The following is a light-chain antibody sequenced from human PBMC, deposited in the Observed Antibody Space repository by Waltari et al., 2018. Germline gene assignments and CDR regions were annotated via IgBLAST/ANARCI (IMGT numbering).Light chain of an antibody. CDR1: QSVSSH. CDR3: QQYETYPYT. V-gene: IGKV3-15*01. J-gene: IGKJ2*01. Sequence: EIVMTQSPGTLSVSPGERLTLSCRASQSVSSHLAWYQQKPGQAPTLRIYGASTRATGMPARFSGSGSGTEFTLTISSLQSEDFATYYCQQYETYPYTFGQGTKVQMK. CDR2: GAS.